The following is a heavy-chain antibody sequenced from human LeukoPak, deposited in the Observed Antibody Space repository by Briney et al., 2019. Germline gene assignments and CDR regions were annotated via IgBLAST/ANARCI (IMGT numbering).Heavy chain of an antibody. CDR3: ASLTTVTQGYFDS. V-gene: IGHV4-59*08. D-gene: IGHD4-17*01. CDR2: IYYSGST. J-gene: IGHJ4*02. CDR1: GGFITSYY. Sequence: SETLSLTCTVSGGFITSYYWSWIRQPPGKGLEWIGYIYYSGSTNYNPSLKSRLTISLDASKNQFSLKLSSVTATDTAVYYCASLTTVTQGYFDSWGQGTLVTVSS.